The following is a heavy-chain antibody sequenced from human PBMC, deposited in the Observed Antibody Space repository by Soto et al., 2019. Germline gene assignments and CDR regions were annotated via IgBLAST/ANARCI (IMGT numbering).Heavy chain of an antibody. CDR3: ARPAKFVESVHSDV. D-gene: IGHD3-10*01. CDR2: IYYTGRT. CDR1: GGSISQYY. Sequence: PSEPLSPTCIVPGGSISQYYWSWIRQPPGKGLEWLGSIYYTGRTKYNPSLKSRVAISVDTSDNCFSLKMRSLTAADTAGYYCARPAKFVESVHSDVWGVGIRVT. J-gene: IGHJ3*01. V-gene: IGHV4-59*01.